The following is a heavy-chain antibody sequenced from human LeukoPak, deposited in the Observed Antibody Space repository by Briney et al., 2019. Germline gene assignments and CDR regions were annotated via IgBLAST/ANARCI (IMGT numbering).Heavy chain of an antibody. Sequence: SETLSLTCTVSGGTISSDSYYWAWSRQPPGKGLEWIASIYYSGSTYYNPSLKSRVTISVDTSRNQFSLELSSVTAADTAVYYCARVLGPDFDYWGQGTLVTVSS. V-gene: IGHV4-39*01. J-gene: IGHJ4*02. CDR1: GGTISSDSYY. D-gene: IGHD1-26*01. CDR3: ARVLGPDFDY. CDR2: IYYSGST.